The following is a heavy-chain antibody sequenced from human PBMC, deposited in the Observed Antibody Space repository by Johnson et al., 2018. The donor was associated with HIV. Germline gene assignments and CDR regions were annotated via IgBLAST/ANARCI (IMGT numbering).Heavy chain of an antibody. CDR3: YCTDHVGAGSESKGTFDA. J-gene: IGHJ3*01. V-gene: IGHV3-30*03. D-gene: IGHD3-10*01. Sequence: QEQLVESGGGVVQPGKSLTLSCVVSGLSFSNFGIHWVRQAPGKGPAWVAVISFDGKLKKYADSVKGRFTISRDNSKNTLYLQMTSRRQDDTAVYSCYCTDHVGAGSESKGTFDAWGQGTMVTVSS. CDR2: ISFDGKLK. CDR1: GLSFSNFG.